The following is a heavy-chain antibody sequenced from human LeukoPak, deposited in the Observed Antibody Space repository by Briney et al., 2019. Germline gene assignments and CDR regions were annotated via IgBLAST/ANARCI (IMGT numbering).Heavy chain of an antibody. Sequence: SETLSLTCTVSGGSISSSTFYWGWIRQPPGKGLEWIGSLYYSGSTYYNPSLKSRVTISVDTSKNQFSLKLSSVTAADTAVYYCARGHYGSGSYFDYWGQGTLVTVSS. CDR2: LYYSGST. CDR1: GGSISSSTFY. D-gene: IGHD3-10*01. J-gene: IGHJ4*02. V-gene: IGHV4-39*07. CDR3: ARGHYGSGSYFDY.